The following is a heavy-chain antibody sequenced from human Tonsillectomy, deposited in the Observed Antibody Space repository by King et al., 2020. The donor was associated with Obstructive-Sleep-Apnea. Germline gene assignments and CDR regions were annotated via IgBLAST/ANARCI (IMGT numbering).Heavy chain of an antibody. CDR2: ISWDGGST. J-gene: IGHJ4*02. D-gene: IGHD3-16*02. V-gene: IGHV3-43*01. Sequence: QLVQSGGVVVQPGGSLRLSCAASGFTFNDYTMHWVRQAPGKGLEWVSLISWDGGSTYYADSVKGRFTISRDNSKNSLYLQMNSLRTEDTALYYCAKAGIEYRVLSHNFDYWGQGTLVTVSS. CDR3: AKAGIEYRVLSHNFDY. CDR1: GFTFNDYT.